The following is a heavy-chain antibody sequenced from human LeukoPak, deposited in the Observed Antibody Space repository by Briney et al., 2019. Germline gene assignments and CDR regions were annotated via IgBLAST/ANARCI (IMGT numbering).Heavy chain of an antibody. D-gene: IGHD3-22*01. Sequence: PGGSLRLSCAASGFTFSSYAMSWVRQAPGKGLEWVSGMSDSGVSSYYADSVKGRFTISRDNSKNTLYLQMNSLRAEDTAVYYCAKAVNYYDRHYYYYYGMDVWGQGTTVTVSS. CDR1: GFTFSSYA. CDR2: MSDSGVSS. V-gene: IGHV3-23*01. CDR3: AKAVNYYDRHYYYYYGMDV. J-gene: IGHJ6*02.